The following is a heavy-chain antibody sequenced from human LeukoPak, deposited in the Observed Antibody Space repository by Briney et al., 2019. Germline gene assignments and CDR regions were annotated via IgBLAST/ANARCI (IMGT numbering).Heavy chain of an antibody. CDR1: GGSISSSSYY. CDR3: AREAFYYGSGSQNWFDP. CDR2: ISHSGST. Sequence: SETLSLTCTVSGGSISSSSYYWGWIRQPPGKGLEWIGEISHSGSTNYNPSLKSRVTISVDTSKNQFSLKLSSVTAADTAVYYCAREAFYYGSGSQNWFDPWGQGTLVTVSS. J-gene: IGHJ5*02. V-gene: IGHV4-39*07. D-gene: IGHD3-10*01.